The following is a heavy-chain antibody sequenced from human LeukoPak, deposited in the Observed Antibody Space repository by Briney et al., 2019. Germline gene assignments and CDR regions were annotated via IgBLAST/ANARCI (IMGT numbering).Heavy chain of an antibody. D-gene: IGHD3-10*01. CDR2: IYYSGST. CDR3: ARTRYYYNSRSYGAPYYFDY. Sequence: SETLSLTCSVSGGSISSSNYYWGWIRQPPGKGLEWIGSIYYSGSTYYNPSLKSRVTISVDTSKNQFSLKLSSVTAADTAVYYCARTRYYYNSRSYGAPYYFDYWGQGTLVTVSS. V-gene: IGHV4-39*01. J-gene: IGHJ4*02. CDR1: GGSISSSNYY.